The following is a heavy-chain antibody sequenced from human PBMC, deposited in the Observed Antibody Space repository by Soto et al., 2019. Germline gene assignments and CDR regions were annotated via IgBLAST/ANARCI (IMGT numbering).Heavy chain of an antibody. CDR2: VYYSGST. CDR1: GACISSYY. J-gene: IGHJ4*02. V-gene: IGHV4-59*01. CDR3: ARDTMPSL. Sequence: QVQLQESGPGLVKPSETLSLTCTVSGACISSYYWSWIRQPPGKGLEWIGYVYYSGSTNYNPSLKSRVTISVDTSKNQFSLKLSSVTAADTAMYYCARDTMPSLWGQGTLVTGSS. D-gene: IGHD1-1*01.